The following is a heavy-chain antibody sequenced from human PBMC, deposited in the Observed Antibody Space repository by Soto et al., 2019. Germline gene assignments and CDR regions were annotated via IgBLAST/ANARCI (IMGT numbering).Heavy chain of an antibody. CDR2: IYAGDSDT. Sequence: GESLKISCQGSGYSFTNYWIGWVHQMPGKGLEWMGIIYAGDSDTRYSPSFQGQVTISADKSISTAYLQWSSLKASDTAMYYCARPRYDTNGYYPYYFDYWGQGTLVTVSS. J-gene: IGHJ4*02. CDR3: ARPRYDTNGYYPYYFDY. V-gene: IGHV5-51*07. CDR1: GYSFTNYW. D-gene: IGHD3-22*01.